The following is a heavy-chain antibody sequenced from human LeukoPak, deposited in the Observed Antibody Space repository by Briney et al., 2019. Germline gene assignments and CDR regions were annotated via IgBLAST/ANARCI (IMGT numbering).Heavy chain of an antibody. CDR1: GFTFSSYW. V-gene: IGHV3-7*01. D-gene: IGHD3-22*01. CDR3: AREYIYYDSSGYYYPYFDY. CDR2: IKQDGSEK. Sequence: GGSLRLSCAASGFTFSSYWMSWVRQAPGKGLEWVANIKQDGSEKYYVDSVKGRFTISRDNAKNSLYLQMNSLRAEDTAVYYCAREYIYYDSSGYYYPYFDYWGQGTLVTVSS. J-gene: IGHJ4*02.